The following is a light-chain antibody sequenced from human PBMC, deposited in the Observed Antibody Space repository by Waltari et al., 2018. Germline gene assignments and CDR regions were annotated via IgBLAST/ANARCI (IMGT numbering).Light chain of an antibody. J-gene: IGKJ5*01. CDR2: DAS. Sequence: DIVLTQSPATLSLSPGERATLSCRASQSVSSYLAWYQQKPGQAPMLLIYDASNRATGIPARFSGSGSGTDFTLTISSLEPEDFAFYYCQQRSNWPPITFGQGTRLEIK. V-gene: IGKV3-11*01. CDR1: QSVSSY. CDR3: QQRSNWPPIT.